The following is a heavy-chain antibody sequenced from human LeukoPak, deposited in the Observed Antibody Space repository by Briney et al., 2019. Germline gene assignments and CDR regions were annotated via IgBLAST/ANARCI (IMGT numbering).Heavy chain of an antibody. CDR3: ASPGYSYGYGYDY. CDR2: ISAYNCNT. Sequence: ASVKVSCKASGYTFTSYGISWVRQAPGQGLEGMGWISAYNCNTNYAHKLQGRVTMTTDTSKSTAYMELRSLRSDDTAVYYCASPGYSYGYGYDYWGQGTLVTVSS. J-gene: IGHJ4*02. V-gene: IGHV1-18*01. CDR1: GYTFTSYG. D-gene: IGHD5-18*01.